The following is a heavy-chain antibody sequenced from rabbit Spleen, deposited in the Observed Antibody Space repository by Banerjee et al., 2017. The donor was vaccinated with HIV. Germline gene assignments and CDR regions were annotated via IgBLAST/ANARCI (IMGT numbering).Heavy chain of an antibody. CDR2: IVIGGSSGIT. CDR3: ARSPHLYYTYLYSSYGYFNL. CDR1: GFSFSSKYY. V-gene: IGHV1S40*01. D-gene: IGHD8-1*01. Sequence: QSLEESGGGLVQPEGSLTLTCTASGFSFSSKYYMCWVRQDPGKGLEWIGCIVIGGSSGITYYASWAKGRFTISKTSSTTVTLQMTSLTAADTATYFCARSPHLYYTYLYSSYGYFNLWGPGTLVTVS. J-gene: IGHJ4*01.